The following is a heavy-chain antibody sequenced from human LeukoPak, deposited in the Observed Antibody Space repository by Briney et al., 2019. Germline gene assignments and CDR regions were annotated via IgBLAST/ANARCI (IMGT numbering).Heavy chain of an antibody. D-gene: IGHD5-18*01. CDR2: IYHSGST. V-gene: IGHV4-38-2*01. J-gene: IGHJ3*02. Sequence: SETLSLTCAVSGYSISSGYYWGWIGQPPGKGLEWIGSIYHSGSTYYNPSLKSRVTISVDTSKNQFSLKLSSVTAADTAVYYCATPGMVNDAFDIWGQGTIVTVSS. CDR3: ATPGMVNDAFDI. CDR1: GYSISSGYY.